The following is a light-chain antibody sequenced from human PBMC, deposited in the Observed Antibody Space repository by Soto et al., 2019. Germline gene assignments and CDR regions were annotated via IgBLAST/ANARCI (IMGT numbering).Light chain of an antibody. CDR2: SVS. Sequence: IVMTQSPGTLSVSPGERVTLSCRASQSVSSNLAWYQQRPGQAPRLLIYSVSSRDTDIPARFSGGGSGTEFTLTINSLQTEDFGVYHCQQYNVWPQTFGQGTKVEIK. J-gene: IGKJ1*01. V-gene: IGKV3-15*01. CDR3: QQYNVWPQT. CDR1: QSVSSN.